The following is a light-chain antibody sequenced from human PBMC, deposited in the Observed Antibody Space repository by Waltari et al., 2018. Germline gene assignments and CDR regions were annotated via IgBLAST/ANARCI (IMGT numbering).Light chain of an antibody. CDR2: LGS. J-gene: IGKJ2*01. Sequence: VVTQSPLSLPVTPGETASLSCRSSQSLLESNGVNYLDWYLQKPGQSPQLLIFLGSNRASGVADRFSGSGSGTDFTLKISRVEAEDVGVYYCIQNLRTPYTFGPGTKLEIK. V-gene: IGKV2-28*01. CDR3: IQNLRTPYT. CDR1: QSLLESNGVNY.